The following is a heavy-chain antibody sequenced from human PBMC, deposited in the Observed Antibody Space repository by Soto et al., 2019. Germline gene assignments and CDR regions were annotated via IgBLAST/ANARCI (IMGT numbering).Heavy chain of an antibody. CDR3: ATSYDSGFDP. J-gene: IGHJ5*02. CDR2: ISPKSGNT. D-gene: IGHD3-3*01. Sequence: LLLQSGAELKKTGASVKISCKASGYSCSTYDISWLRQPPGQQPVWMGRISPKSGNTNYAQKSQDTVPMTADTSSNTSYMEPTGLRPDDTAPYYRATSYDSGFDPCGQGTLVTVSA. CDR1: GYSCSTYD. V-gene: IGHV1-18*04.